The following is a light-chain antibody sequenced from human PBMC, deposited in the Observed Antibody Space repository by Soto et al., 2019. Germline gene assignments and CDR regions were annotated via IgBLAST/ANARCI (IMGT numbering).Light chain of an antibody. J-gene: IGKJ5*01. CDR1: ESISSW. CDR2: AAS. V-gene: IGKV1-5*01. CDR3: QQVNSYPIT. Sequence: DIQMTQSPSTLSASIGDRVVITCRASESISSWLAWYQQKPGKAPKLLIYAASSLQSGVPSRFSGSGSGTDFTLTISSLQPEDFATYYCQQVNSYPITFGQGTRLEIK.